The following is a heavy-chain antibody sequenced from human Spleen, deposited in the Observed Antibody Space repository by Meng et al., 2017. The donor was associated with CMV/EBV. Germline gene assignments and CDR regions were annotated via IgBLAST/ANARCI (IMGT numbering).Heavy chain of an antibody. CDR3: ARDNYYDIYGMDV. V-gene: IGHV3-30-3*01. CDR2: ISYDGSNK. Sequence: GESLKISCAASGFIFSPFAMHWVRQAPGKGLEWVAVISYDGSNKYYADSVKGRFTISRDNSKNTLYLQMNSLRAEDTAVYYCARDNYYDIYGMDVWGQGTTVTVSS. CDR1: GFIFSPFA. J-gene: IGHJ6*02.